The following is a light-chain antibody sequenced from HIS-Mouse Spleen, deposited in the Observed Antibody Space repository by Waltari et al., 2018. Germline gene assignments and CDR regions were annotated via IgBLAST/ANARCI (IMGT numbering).Light chain of an antibody. CDR3: CSYAGSSTVV. CDR1: SSDVWSYNL. J-gene: IGLJ2*01. V-gene: IGLV2-23*01. CDR2: EGS. Sequence: QSALTQPASVSGSPGQSITISSTGTSSDVWSYNLVSWYQQHPGKAPKLMIYEGSKRPSGVSNRFSGSKSGNTASLTISGLQAEDEADYYCCSYAGSSTVVFGGGTKLTVL.